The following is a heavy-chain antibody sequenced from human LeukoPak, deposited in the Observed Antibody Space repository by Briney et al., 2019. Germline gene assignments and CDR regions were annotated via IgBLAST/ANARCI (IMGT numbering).Heavy chain of an antibody. J-gene: IGHJ6*04. V-gene: IGHV1-2*02. CDR3: AREDIVVVPGTMDV. D-gene: IGHD2-2*01. Sequence: ASVKVSCKASGYTFTGYYMHWVRQAPGQGLEWMGWINPNSGGTNYAQKFQGRVTMTRDTSISTAYMELSRLRSDDTAVYYCAREDIVVVPGTMDVWGKGTTVTVSS. CDR1: GYTFTGYY. CDR2: INPNSGGT.